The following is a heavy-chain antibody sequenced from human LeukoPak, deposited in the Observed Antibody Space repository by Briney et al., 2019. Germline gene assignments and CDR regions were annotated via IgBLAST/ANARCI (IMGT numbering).Heavy chain of an antibody. CDR1: AFTFSSFA. CDR2: IYYTGTT. Sequence: GSLRLSCAASAFTFSSFAMCCVRQAPGEGLESIGYIYYTGTTNYNPFLKSRVTISVDTSKNQFFLKLSSVTAADTALYYCARPNPYGGSWGSLDYWGQGTLVTVSS. J-gene: IGHJ4*02. CDR3: ARPNPYGGSWGSLDY. V-gene: IGHV4-59*01. D-gene: IGHD1-26*01.